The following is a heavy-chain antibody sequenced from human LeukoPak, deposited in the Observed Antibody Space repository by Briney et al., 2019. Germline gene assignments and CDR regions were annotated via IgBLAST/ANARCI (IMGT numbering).Heavy chain of an antibody. V-gene: IGHV4-39*07. CDR1: GGSISCSSCY. J-gene: IGHJ3*02. CDR3: ARAEDEFDI. D-gene: IGHD5-24*01. Sequence: SETLSLTCTVSGGSISCSSCYWSWIRQPPGKGLEWIGEINHSGSTKYNPSLKSRVTISADTSKNQFSLRLSSVTAADTAVYYCARAEDEFDIWGQGTMVTVSS. CDR2: INHSGST.